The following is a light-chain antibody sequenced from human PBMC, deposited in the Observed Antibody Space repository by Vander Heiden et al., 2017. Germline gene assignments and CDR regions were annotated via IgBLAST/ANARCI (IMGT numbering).Light chain of an antibody. CDR1: QSVSVY. V-gene: IGKV3-11*01. CDR3: QQRYTWPPLT. CDR2: GAS. J-gene: IGKJ4*01. Sequence: EVVLTQSPATLSLSPGERATLSCRASQSVSVYLAWYQQKPGQAPRLLIYGASNRATGIPARFSGSGSGTDFTLTISSLEPEDFAVYYCQQRYTWPPLTFGGGTRVEIK.